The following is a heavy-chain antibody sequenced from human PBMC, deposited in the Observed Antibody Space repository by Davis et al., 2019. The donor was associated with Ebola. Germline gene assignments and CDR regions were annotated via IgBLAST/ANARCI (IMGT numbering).Heavy chain of an antibody. Sequence: ASSVKVSCKASGGTFSSYAISWVRQAPGQGLEWMGRIIPIVCTANYAQKFQGRVTITADESTRTAYMELSSLRSEDTAVYYCERDRGGDGYKTLYFDYGMDVWGQGTTVTVSS. J-gene: IGHJ6*02. CDR2: IIPIVCTA. D-gene: IGHD5-24*01. V-gene: IGHV1-69*11. CDR1: GGTFSSYA. CDR3: ERDRGGDGYKTLYFDYGMDV.